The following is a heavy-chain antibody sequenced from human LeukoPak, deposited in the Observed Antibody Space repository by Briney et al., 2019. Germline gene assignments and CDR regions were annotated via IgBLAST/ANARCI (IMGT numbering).Heavy chain of an antibody. Sequence: GGSLRLSCAASGFAFRSYALSWVRQAPGKGLEWVSSISGYGDSAHYADSVKGRFTISRDNSKSTLFLQMNSLRVEDTAVYYCARGYGSGSYPDYWGQGTLVTVSS. CDR2: ISGYGDSA. V-gene: IGHV3-23*01. J-gene: IGHJ4*02. CDR3: ARGYGSGSYPDY. CDR1: GFAFRSYA. D-gene: IGHD3-10*01.